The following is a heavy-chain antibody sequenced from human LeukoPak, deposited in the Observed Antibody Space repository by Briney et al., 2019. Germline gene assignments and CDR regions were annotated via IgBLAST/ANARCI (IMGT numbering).Heavy chain of an antibody. CDR3: AKDPPYYDFWSGTDDAFDI. J-gene: IGHJ3*02. Sequence: PGGSLRLSCAASGFTVSSNYMSWVRQAPGKGLEFVSVIYTTGVTYYADSVKGRFTISRDNSKNTLYLQMNSLRAEDTAVYYCAKDPPYYDFWSGTDDAFDIWGQGTMVTVSS. V-gene: IGHV3-66*01. CDR2: IYTTGVT. D-gene: IGHD3-3*01. CDR1: GFTVSSNY.